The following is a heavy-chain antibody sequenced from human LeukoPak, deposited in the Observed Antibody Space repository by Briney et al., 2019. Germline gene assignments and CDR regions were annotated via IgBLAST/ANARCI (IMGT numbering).Heavy chain of an antibody. V-gene: IGHV3-23*01. CDR3: AKENGYSYGFDYYYGMDV. CDR1: GFTFSSYA. J-gene: IGHJ6*02. CDR2: ISGSGGST. Sequence: GGSLRLSCAASGFTFSSYAMSWVRQAPGKGLEWVSAISGSGGSTYYADSVKGRFTISRDNSKNTLYLQMNSLRAEDTAVYYCAKENGYSYGFDYYYGMDVWGQGTTVTVSS. D-gene: IGHD5-18*01.